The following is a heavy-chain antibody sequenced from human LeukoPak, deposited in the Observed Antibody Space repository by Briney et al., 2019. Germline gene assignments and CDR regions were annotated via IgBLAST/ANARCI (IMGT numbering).Heavy chain of an antibody. CDR3: ARESPYYYGSGRDY. D-gene: IGHD3-10*01. CDR1: GGSISSYY. J-gene: IGHJ4*02. Sequence: SETLSLTCTVSGGSISSYYWSWIQQPPGKGLEWIGYIYYSGSTNYNPSLKSRVTISVDTSKNQFSLKLSSVTAADTAVYYCARESPYYYGSGRDYWGQGTLVTVSS. V-gene: IGHV4-59*01. CDR2: IYYSGST.